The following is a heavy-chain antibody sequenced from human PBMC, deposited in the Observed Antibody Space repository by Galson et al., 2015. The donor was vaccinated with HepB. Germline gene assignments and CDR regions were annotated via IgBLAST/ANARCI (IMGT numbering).Heavy chain of an antibody. V-gene: IGHV3-48*02. Sequence: WVRQAPGKGLEWVSYISSSSSTIYYADSVKGRFTISRDNAKNSLYLQINSLRDEDTAVYYCAREKGVFSLGELSWAFDYWGQGTLVTVSS. CDR3: AREKGVFSLGELSWAFDY. D-gene: IGHD3-16*02. CDR2: ISSSSSTI. J-gene: IGHJ4*02.